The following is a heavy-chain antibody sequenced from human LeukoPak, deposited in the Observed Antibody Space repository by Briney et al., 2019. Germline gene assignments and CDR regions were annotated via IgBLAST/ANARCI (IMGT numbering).Heavy chain of an antibody. V-gene: IGHV3-53*01. D-gene: IGHD3-22*01. CDR2: TYTGGNS. CDR1: GFTVSSIH. J-gene: IGHJ3*02. CDR3: ARGGRGSAAVVAPRSFDI. Sequence: GGSLRLSCAASGFTVSSIHMAWVRQAPGKGLEWVSVTYTGGNSYYADSVKGRFIISRDISKNTLYLQMNSLRAEDSALYYCARGGRGSAAVVAPRSFDIWGQGTMVTVSS.